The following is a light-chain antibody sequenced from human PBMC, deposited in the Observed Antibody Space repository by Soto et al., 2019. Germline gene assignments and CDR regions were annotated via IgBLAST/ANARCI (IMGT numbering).Light chain of an antibody. J-gene: IGKJ5*01. V-gene: IGKV1-39*01. CDR2: AAS. CDR3: QQSYSTPLT. CDR1: QSISSY. Sequence: DIQMTQSPSSLSASLGDRFTITCLASQSISSYLNWYQHKPGKAPKLLIYAASSLQSGVPSRLSGSGSGTDFTITISSLQPEDFATYYCQQSYSTPLTFGQVPRLEIK.